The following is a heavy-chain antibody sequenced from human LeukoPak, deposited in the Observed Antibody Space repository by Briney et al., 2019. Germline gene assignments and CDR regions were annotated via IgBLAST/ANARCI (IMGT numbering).Heavy chain of an antibody. V-gene: IGHV1-69*13. CDR2: IIPIFGTA. D-gene: IGHD5-18*01. CDR3: ARALIKTYSYGYSFDY. Sequence: GASVKVSCKASGGTFSSYAISWVRQAPGQGLEWMGGIIPIFGTANYAQKFQGRVTITADESTSTAYMELSSLRSEDTAVYYCARALIKTYSYGYSFDYWGQGTLVTVSS. J-gene: IGHJ4*02. CDR1: GGTFSSYA.